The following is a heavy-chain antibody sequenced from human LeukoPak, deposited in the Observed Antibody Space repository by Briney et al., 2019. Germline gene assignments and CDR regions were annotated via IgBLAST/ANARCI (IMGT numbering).Heavy chain of an antibody. CDR3: ASPGRGDYGDY. D-gene: IGHD4/OR15-4a*01. Sequence: SETLSLTCTVSGASISSHDYYWGWIRQPPGKGLEWIGSMSSGGHTHQGLSLQSRVTISVDTSKNQVSLKLTSVTAADTAVYYCASPGRGDYGDYWGRGTLVTVSS. CDR1: GASISSHDYY. J-gene: IGHJ4*02. V-gene: IGHV4-39*07. CDR2: MSSGGHT.